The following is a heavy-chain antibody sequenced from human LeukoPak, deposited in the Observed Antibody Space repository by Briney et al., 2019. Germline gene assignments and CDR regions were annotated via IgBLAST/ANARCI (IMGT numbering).Heavy chain of an antibody. CDR1: GFTFSGYN. CDR2: ISSSSYI. V-gene: IGHV3-21*01. D-gene: IGHD2-15*01. Sequence: GGSLRLSCAASGFTFSGYNMNWVRQAPGKGLEWVSSISSSSYIYYADSVKGRFTISRDNAKNSLYLQVNSLRAEDTAAYYCARDAVVVVAASGPGYYFDYWGQGTLVTVSS. CDR3: ARDAVVVVAASGPGYYFDY. J-gene: IGHJ4*02.